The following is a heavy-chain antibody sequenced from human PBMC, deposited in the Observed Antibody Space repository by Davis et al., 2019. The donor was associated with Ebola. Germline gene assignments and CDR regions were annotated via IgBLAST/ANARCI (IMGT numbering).Heavy chain of an antibody. CDR3: ARGVVVLLHGGMDV. CDR2: IIPILGTA. Sequence: SVKVSCKASGGTFSSYAISWVRQAPGQGLEWMGRIIPILGTANYAQKFQGRVTITADESTSTAYMELSSLRSEDTAVYYCARGVVVLLHGGMDVWGQGTTVTVSS. CDR1: GGTFSSYA. D-gene: IGHD2-2*01. J-gene: IGHJ6*02. V-gene: IGHV1-69*11.